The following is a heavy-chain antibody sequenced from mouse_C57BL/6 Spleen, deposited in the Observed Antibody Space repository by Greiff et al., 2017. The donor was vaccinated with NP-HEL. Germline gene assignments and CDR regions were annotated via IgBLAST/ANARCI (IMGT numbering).Heavy chain of an antibody. D-gene: IGHD1-1*01. CDR3: ARSLITTGGDY. CDR1: GYTFTSYW. Sequence: VQLQQSGAELVKPGASVKLSCKASGYTFTSYWMHWVKQRPGQGLEWIGMIHPNSGSTNYNEKFKSKATLTVDKSSSTAYMQLSSLTSEDSAVYYCARSLITTGGDYWGQGTTLTVSS. V-gene: IGHV1-64*01. CDR2: IHPNSGST. J-gene: IGHJ2*01.